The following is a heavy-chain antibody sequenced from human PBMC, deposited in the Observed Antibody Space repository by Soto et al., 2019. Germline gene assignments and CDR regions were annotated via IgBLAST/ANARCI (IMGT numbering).Heavy chain of an antibody. V-gene: IGHV3-7*01. CDR3: ARVSPGIGWPFHYYGMDV. CDR1: EFTCSNYW. CDR2: IKQDGSEK. D-gene: IGHD6-25*01. Sequence: GGSLRLSCVASEFTCSNYWMIWVRQARGKGLEWVANIKQDGSEKYYVDSVKVRFTISRDNAEKSLYLQMNSVRAEDTALYYCARVSPGIGWPFHYYGMDVWGQGTTVTVSS. J-gene: IGHJ6*02.